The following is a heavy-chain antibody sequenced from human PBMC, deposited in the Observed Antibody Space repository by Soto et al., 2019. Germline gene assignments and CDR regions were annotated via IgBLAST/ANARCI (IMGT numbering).Heavy chain of an antibody. J-gene: IGHJ2*01. CDR1: GFTFSSYA. CDR2: INDSGGIT. D-gene: IGHD2-2*01. V-gene: IGHV3-23*01. CDR3: ASSTRGGFFDL. Sequence: GGSLRLSCAASGFTFSSYAMSWVRQAPGKGLEWVSGINDSGGITYYADSVKGRFTISRDNSKSTLYLQMNSLRAEDTAVYYCASSTRGGFFDLWGRGTLVTVSS.